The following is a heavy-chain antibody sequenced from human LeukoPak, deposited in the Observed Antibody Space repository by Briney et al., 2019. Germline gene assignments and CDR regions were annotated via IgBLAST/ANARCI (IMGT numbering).Heavy chain of an antibody. CDR3: ARSLIPGRWYFDL. CDR2: ISTDGSYK. Sequence: GKSLRLSCAVSGFTFSSFPFHWVRQAPGKGLEWVAAISTDGSYKYLGDSVKGRFTISRDNPMNTLYLQMNGLRPDDTAVYYCARSLIPGRWYFDLWGRGTLVTVSS. CDR1: GFTFSSFP. V-gene: IGHV3-30*04. J-gene: IGHJ2*01. D-gene: IGHD3-16*01.